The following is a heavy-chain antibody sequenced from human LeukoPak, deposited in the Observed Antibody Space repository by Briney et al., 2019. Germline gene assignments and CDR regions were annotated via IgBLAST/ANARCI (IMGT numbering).Heavy chain of an antibody. Sequence: GGSLRLSCAASGFTFHHYAIHWVRQVPGKGLEWVSGISWNSAYIGYADSVKGRFTISRDNAKNSVYLQMNSLRAEDTALYYCAKDKAPLYSGYDWDLDFWGQGAMVTVSS. CDR1: GFTFHHYA. D-gene: IGHD5-12*01. J-gene: IGHJ4*02. CDR2: ISWNSAYI. CDR3: AKDKAPLYSGYDWDLDF. V-gene: IGHV3-9*01.